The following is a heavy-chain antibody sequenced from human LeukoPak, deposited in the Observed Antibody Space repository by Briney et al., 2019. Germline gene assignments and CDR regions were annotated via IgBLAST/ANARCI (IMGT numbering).Heavy chain of an antibody. CDR1: GGSFSPYY. J-gene: IGHJ4*01. CDR2: INHSGST. CDR3: ARHMGLGYTYFYPYFDY. D-gene: IGHD1-1*01. V-gene: IGHV4-34*01. Sequence: PSETLSLTCAVYGGSFSPYYWSWIRQPPGKGLEWIGEINHSGSTNYNPSLKSRVTISVDTSKNQFSLKLSSVTAADTAVYYCARHMGLGYTYFYPYFDYWGQGTLVTVSS.